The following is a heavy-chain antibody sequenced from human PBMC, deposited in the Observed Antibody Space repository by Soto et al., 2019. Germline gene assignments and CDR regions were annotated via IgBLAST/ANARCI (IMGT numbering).Heavy chain of an antibody. CDR2: IYYSGGT. CDR3: ARRYGDYFEF. J-gene: IGHJ4*02. D-gene: IGHD4-17*01. CDR1: GGSISSYY. Sequence: PSETLSLTCXVSGGSISSYYWTWIRQPPVKGLEWIGYIYYSGGTNYNPSLKSRVTISVATSKNQFSLKLSSVTAADTAVYYCARRYGDYFEFWGQGTLVTVSS. V-gene: IGHV4-59*08.